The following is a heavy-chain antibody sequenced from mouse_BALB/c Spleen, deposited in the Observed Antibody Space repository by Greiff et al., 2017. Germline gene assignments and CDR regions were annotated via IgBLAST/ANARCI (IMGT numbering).Heavy chain of an antibody. D-gene: IGHD2-1*01. V-gene: IGHV3-6*02. J-gene: IGHJ2*01. Sequence: EVQLQQSGPGLVKPSQSLSLTCSVTGYSITSGYYWNWIRQFPGNKLEWMGYISYDGSNNYNPSLKNRISITRDTSKNQFFLKLNSVTTEDTATYYCAREDGNKVDYWGQGTTLTVSS. CDR3: AREDGNKVDY. CDR2: ISYDGSN. CDR1: GYSITSGYY.